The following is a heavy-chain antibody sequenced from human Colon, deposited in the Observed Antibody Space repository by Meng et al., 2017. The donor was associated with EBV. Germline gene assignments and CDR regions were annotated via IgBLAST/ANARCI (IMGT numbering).Heavy chain of an antibody. V-gene: IGHV4-34*01. Sequence: QRQLQPVCAGLLNPAQTLSRTSAVYCGSFRDYDWTRSRHPPGKGLEWIGEIDHRGNTKYNPSLKSRVTISLDTSKKQFSLKVSSVTAADSAVYYCARRGPSGNFSPWSQGALVTVSS. CDR2: IDHRGNT. D-gene: IGHD3-10*01. CDR1: CGSFRDYD. CDR3: ARRGPSGNFSP. J-gene: IGHJ5*02.